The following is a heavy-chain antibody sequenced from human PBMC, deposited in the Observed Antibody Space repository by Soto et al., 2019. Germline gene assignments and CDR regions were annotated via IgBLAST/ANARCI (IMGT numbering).Heavy chain of an antibody. CDR3: APVLRSHIVLMVYAPASWFDP. D-gene: IGHD2-8*01. J-gene: IGHJ5*02. Sequence: GASVKVSCKVSGYTLTELSMHWVRQAPGKGLEWMGGFDPEDGETIYAQKFQGRVTMTEDTSTDTAYMELSSLRSEDTAVYYCAPVLRSHIVLMVYAPASWFDPWGQGTLVTVSS. V-gene: IGHV1-24*01. CDR2: FDPEDGET. CDR1: GYTLTELS.